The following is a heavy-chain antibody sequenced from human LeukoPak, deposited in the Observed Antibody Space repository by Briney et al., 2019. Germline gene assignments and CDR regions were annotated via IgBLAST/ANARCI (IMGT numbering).Heavy chain of an antibody. CDR1: GSTFSTYW. CDR2: IKEDGSQT. D-gene: IGHD3-22*01. J-gene: IGHJ4*02. CDR3: VRDYPVVNPY. Sequence: GGSLRLSCAASGSTFSTYWMTWVHQAPGKGLEWVANIKEDGSQTKYADSFLGRFTVSRDNSKNSLFLQMNSLRVEDTAVYYCVRDYPVVNPYWGQGTRVTVSS. V-gene: IGHV3-7*01.